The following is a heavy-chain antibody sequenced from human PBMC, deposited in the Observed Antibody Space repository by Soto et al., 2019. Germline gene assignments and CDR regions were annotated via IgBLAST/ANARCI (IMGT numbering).Heavy chain of an antibody. CDR3: ARDLGYGYKLNWFDP. J-gene: IGHJ5*02. Sequence: ASETLSLTCTVSGGSISSSSYYWGWIRQPPGKGLEWVANIKQDGSEKYYVDSVKGRFTISRDNAKNSLYLQMNSLRAEDTAVYYCARDLGYGYKLNWFDPWGQGTLVTVSS. CDR2: IKQDGSEK. D-gene: IGHD5-12*01. CDR1: GGSISSSSYY. V-gene: IGHV3-7*01.